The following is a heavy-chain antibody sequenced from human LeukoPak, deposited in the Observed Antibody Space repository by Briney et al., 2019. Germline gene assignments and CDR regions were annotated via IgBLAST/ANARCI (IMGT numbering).Heavy chain of an antibody. CDR2: IFPRDSDT. J-gene: IGHJ4*02. CDR3: ARAYYDESGYYVDY. CDR1: GTYFDTYW. V-gene: IGHV5-51*01. D-gene: IGHD3-22*01. Sequence: GASLKISCKTSGTYFDTYWIAWVRPMPGKGLERMGIIFPRDSDTRYSPPFQGQVTISGDISINTAYMQWNSLMASDTAIYYCARAYYDESGYYVDYWGQGTLVTVSS.